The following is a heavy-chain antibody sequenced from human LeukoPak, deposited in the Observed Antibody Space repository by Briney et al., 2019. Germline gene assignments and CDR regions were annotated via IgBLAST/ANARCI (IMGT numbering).Heavy chain of an antibody. Sequence: EASVKVSCKASGDTFTNYAFSWVRQAPGQGLEWMGWISAYNAKTTYAQKFQGRVTMTTDTSTTTAYMELRSLRSDDTAVYYCATGRDNAGSGYDFDAFDIWGQGTMVTVSS. CDR2: ISAYNAKT. CDR1: GDTFTNYA. J-gene: IGHJ3*02. V-gene: IGHV1-18*01. D-gene: IGHD5-12*01. CDR3: ATGRDNAGSGYDFDAFDI.